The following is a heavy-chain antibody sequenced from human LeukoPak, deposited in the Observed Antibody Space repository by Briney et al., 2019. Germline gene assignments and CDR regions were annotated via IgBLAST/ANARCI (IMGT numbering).Heavy chain of an antibody. D-gene: IGHD3-22*01. CDR1: GGSISSSNW. Sequence: SETLSLTCAVSGGSISSSNWWSWVRQPPGKGLEWIEEIYHSGSANYNPSLKSRVTISVDKSKNQFSLKLSSVTAADTAVYYCARITMIPYYFDYWGQETLVTVSS. CDR2: IYHSGSA. J-gene: IGHJ4*02. CDR3: ARITMIPYYFDY. V-gene: IGHV4-4*02.